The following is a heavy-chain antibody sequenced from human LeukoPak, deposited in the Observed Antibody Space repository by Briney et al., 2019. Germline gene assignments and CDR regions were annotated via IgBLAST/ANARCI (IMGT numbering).Heavy chain of an antibody. V-gene: IGHV3-33*01. CDR3: ARDRARVDGFDY. D-gene: IGHD2-15*01. Sequence: GGSLRLSCAASGFTFSTYGMHWVRQAPGRGLEWVAAIWFDGSNKYYADSVKGRFTISRDNSKNTLYLQMNSLRAEDTAVYYCARDRARVDGFDYWGQGTLVTVSS. CDR2: IWFDGSNK. J-gene: IGHJ4*02. CDR1: GFTFSTYG.